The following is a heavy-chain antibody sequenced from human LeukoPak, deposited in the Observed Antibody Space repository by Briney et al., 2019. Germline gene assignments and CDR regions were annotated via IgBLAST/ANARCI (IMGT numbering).Heavy chain of an antibody. CDR2: IYDSGST. CDR1: GGSISIYY. J-gene: IGHJ6*03. CDR3: ARARYGSGSYHFMDV. Sequence: SETLSLTCTVSGGSISIYYWSWIRQPPGKGLEWIGYIYDSGSTNYNPSLKSRVTISVDTSKNQFSLKLSSVTAADTAVYYCARARYGSGSYHFMDVWGKGTTVTISS. V-gene: IGHV4-59*12. D-gene: IGHD3-10*01.